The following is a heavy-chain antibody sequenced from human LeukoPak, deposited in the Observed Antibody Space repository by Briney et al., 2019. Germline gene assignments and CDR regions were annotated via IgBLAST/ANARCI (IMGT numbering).Heavy chain of an antibody. CDR1: GFTVSSNY. D-gene: IGHD5-24*01. V-gene: IGHV3-43*02. CDR3: AKFGDGYNPFDY. CDR2: ISGDGGST. J-gene: IGHJ4*02. Sequence: PGGSLRLSCAASGFTVSSNYMSWVRQAPGKGLEWVSLISGDGGSTYYADSVKGRFTISRDNSKNSLYLQMNSLRTEDTALYYCAKFGDGYNPFDYWGQGTLVTVSS.